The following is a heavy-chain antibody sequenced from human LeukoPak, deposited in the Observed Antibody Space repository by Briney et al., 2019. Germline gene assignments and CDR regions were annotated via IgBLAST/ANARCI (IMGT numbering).Heavy chain of an antibody. D-gene: IGHD2-15*01. CDR1: GGSISGYF. V-gene: IGHV4-59*01. CDR2: IHYSGRT. J-gene: IGHJ5*01. CDR3: ARYATPGGPNWIDP. Sequence: SETLSLTCTVSGGSISGYFWRWIRQPPGEGLEWIGYIHYSGRTSYNPSLKSRVSISVDTSKNQFSLKLSSVTAADKAVYYCARYATPGGPNWIDPCRKGTLVTVSS.